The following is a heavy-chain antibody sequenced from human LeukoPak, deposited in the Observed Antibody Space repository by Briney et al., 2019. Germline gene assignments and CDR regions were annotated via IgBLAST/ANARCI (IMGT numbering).Heavy chain of an antibody. CDR2: ISWNSGSI. J-gene: IGHJ4*02. V-gene: IGHV3-9*01. Sequence: PGGSLRLSCAASGFTFDDYAMHWVRQAPGKGLEWVSGISWNSGSIGYADSVKGRFTISRDNAKNSLYLQMNSLRAEDTALYYCAKDMGYSYGLDYWGQGTLVTVSS. CDR1: GFTFDDYA. D-gene: IGHD5-18*01. CDR3: AKDMGYSYGLDY.